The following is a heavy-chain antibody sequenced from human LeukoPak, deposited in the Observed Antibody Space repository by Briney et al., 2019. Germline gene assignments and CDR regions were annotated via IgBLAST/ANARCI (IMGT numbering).Heavy chain of an antibody. D-gene: IGHD6-19*01. CDR1: GYTFTGYY. Sequence: GASVKVSCKASGYTFTGYYMHWVRQAPGQGLEWMGWINPNSGGTNYAQKFQGRVTMTRDTSISTAYMELSSLRSEDTAVYYCARVSGGWYGGRDDFWGQGTLVTVSS. J-gene: IGHJ4*02. CDR2: INPNSGGT. V-gene: IGHV1-2*02. CDR3: ARVSGGWYGGRDDF.